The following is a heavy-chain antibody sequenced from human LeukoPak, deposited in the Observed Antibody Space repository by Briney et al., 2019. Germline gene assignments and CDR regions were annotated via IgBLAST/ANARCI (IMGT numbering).Heavy chain of an antibody. V-gene: IGHV3-20*04. CDR1: GFTFDDYA. Sequence: PGRSLRLSCAASGFTFDDYAMHWVRQAPGKGLEWVSGINWNGGSTGYADSVKGRFTISRDNAKNSLYLQMNSLRAEDTALYYCARDSSGYSFYYMDVWGKGTTVTVSS. CDR2: INWNGGST. J-gene: IGHJ6*03. CDR3: ARDSSGYSFYYMDV. D-gene: IGHD3-22*01.